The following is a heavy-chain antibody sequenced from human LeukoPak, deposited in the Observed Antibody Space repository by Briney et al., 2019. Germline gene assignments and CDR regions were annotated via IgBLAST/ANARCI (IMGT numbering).Heavy chain of an antibody. CDR3: ARESADYVRGSFSGY. D-gene: IGHD3-16*01. CDR2: INDNGHS. V-gene: IGHV4-59*12. J-gene: IGHJ4*02. CDR1: GGSMKDYY. Sequence: SETLSLTCSVSGGSMKDYYWSWIRQPPGKGLEWIAYINDNGHSGYNPALESRVTISVDTSKNHFSLRLRSVTAADTAVYFCARESADYVRGSFSGYWGQGILVTVSS.